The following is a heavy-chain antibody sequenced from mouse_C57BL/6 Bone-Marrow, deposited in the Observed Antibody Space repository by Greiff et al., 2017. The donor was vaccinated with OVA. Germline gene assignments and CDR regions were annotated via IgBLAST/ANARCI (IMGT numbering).Heavy chain of an antibody. CDR2: IDPSDSET. Sequence: QVQLQQPGAELVRPGSSVKLSCKASGYTFTSYWMHWVKQRPIQGLEWIGNIDPSDSETHYNQKFKDKATLTVDKSSSTAYMQLSSLTSEDSAVYYCARSLYDYAPMDYWGQGTSVTVSS. D-gene: IGHD2-4*01. CDR3: ARSLYDYAPMDY. J-gene: IGHJ4*01. V-gene: IGHV1-52*01. CDR1: GYTFTSYW.